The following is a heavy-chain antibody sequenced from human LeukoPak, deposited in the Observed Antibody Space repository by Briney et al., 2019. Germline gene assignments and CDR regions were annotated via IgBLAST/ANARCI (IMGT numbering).Heavy chain of an antibody. J-gene: IGHJ4*02. Sequence: GKSLRLSCVASGFTFSSYAMHWVRQAPGKGLEWVAVISYDGNNKKYADSVKGRFTISRDNAKNSLYLQMNSLRADDAAVYYCARAPYYYYDSGSGTRVTGNPDYWGQGTLVTVSS. V-gene: IGHV3-30*04. CDR2: ISYDGNNK. D-gene: IGHD3-10*01. CDR3: ARAPYYYYDSGSGTRVTGNPDY. CDR1: GFTFSSYA.